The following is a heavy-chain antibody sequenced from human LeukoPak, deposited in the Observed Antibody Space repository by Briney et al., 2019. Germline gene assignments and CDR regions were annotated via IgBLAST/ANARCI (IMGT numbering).Heavy chain of an antibody. CDR1: GVSISSSEW. CDR3: GKTDIYFNPIDY. V-gene: IGHV4-4*02. J-gene: IGHJ4*02. Sequence: LETLSLTCAVSGVSISSSEWWIWVRQPPGQGLEWIGEIHRDGRTRYNPSLQTRVTMSIDYSKNQISLEVTSVTAADTAIYYCGKTDIYFNPIDYWGPGSLVTVPS. D-gene: IGHD3-9*01. CDR2: IHRDGRT.